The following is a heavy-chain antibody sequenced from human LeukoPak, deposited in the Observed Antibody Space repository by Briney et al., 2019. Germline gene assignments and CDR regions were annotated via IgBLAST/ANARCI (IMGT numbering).Heavy chain of an antibody. D-gene: IGHD5-24*01. CDR3: ARDQGWPQFDN. V-gene: IGHV3-7*05. Sequence: GGSLRLSCAASGFRFSNYWMSWVRQAPGKGLEWVANIKEDGGEKYYVDSVRGRFTISRDNAKNSLSLQLNSLRAEDTAVYYCARDQGWPQFDNWGQGTLVTVSS. J-gene: IGHJ4*02. CDR1: GFRFSNYW. CDR2: IKEDGGEK.